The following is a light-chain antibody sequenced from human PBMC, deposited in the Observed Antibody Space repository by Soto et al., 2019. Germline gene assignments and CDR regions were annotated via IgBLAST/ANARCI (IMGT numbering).Light chain of an antibody. CDR1: QDIGKD. CDR2: EAS. CDR3: LQDYNYPRT. V-gene: IGKV1-6*01. J-gene: IGKJ1*01. Sequence: IQMTQSPSSLSASVGDRVTLTCRASQDIGKDLGWYQQKPGEAPKLLIFEASTVQTGVPSRFSGSGSGTDFTLTISSLQPEDFATYFCLQDYNYPRTFGQGTTVALK.